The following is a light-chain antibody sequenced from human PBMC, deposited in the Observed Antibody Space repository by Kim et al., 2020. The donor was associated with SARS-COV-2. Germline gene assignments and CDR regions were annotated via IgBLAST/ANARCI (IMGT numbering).Light chain of an antibody. CDR1: QSIASW. J-gene: IGKJ3*01. CDR2: TTS. V-gene: IGKV1-5*03. CDR3: HQYATYPFT. Sequence: DIQMTQSPSTLSASVGDKVTITCRASQSIASWLAWYQQKPGKPPQLLVYTTSTLPTGVPSTFSGDGAGTEFTLTISSLQPDDFATYYCHQYATYPFTFGPVTKVDIK.